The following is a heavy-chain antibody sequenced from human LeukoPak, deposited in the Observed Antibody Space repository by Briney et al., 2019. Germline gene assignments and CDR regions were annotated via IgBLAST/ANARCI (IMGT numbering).Heavy chain of an antibody. D-gene: IGHD5-12*01. CDR2: LYNRGST. CDR3: ARGGGYTGYDRGALDD. J-gene: IGHJ4*02. CDR1: GGSGSSFY. Sequence: SETLSLTCSVSGGSGSSFYWSWIRQPPGKGLEWIGYLYNRGSTNYNPSLKSRVAMSLDTSKNQFSLKLSSVTAADTAVYYCARGGGYTGYDRGALDDWGQGTLVTVSS. V-gene: IGHV4-59*02.